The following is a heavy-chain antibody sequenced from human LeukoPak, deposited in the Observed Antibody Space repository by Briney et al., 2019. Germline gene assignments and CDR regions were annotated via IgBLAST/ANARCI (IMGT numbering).Heavy chain of an antibody. CDR2: ISYGRDNK. D-gene: IGHD3-10*01. Sequence: PGGSLRLSCAASGFTVSGYSMHWVRQAPGKGLEWVAVISYGRDNKYYADSVRGRFTISRDTSNNTLYLHLNSLRAEDTAVYYCARDRFGGKIFDFWGQGTLVTVSS. J-gene: IGHJ4*02. CDR1: GFTVSGYS. CDR3: ARDRFGGKIFDF. V-gene: IGHV3-30*14.